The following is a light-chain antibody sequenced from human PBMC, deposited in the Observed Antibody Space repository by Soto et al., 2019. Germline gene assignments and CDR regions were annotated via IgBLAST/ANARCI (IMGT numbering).Light chain of an antibody. V-gene: IGKV3-11*01. CDR1: QSVNN. J-gene: IGKJ4*01. CDR3: QQRANWPLS. CDR2: DAS. Sequence: EIVLTQSPATLSLSPGEGVTLSCRASQSVNNLAWYQQKPGQAPRLLIYDASNRDTGIPARFSGSGSGTDFTLTITDLEPEDFAVYYCQQRANWPLSCGGGTKVEIK.